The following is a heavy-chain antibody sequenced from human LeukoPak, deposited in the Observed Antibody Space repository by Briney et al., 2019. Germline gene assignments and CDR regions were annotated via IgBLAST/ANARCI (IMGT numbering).Heavy chain of an antibody. CDR2: MNEAGSDK. Sequence: PGGSLRLSCAASGFIFSRFWMSWLRQAPGKGLEWVAHMNEAGSDKYYVDSVKGRFTISRDNAKNSVYLQMNSLRAEDTAVYYCASWTAELNYWGQGALVTVSS. J-gene: IGHJ4*02. D-gene: IGHD1-26*01. CDR3: ASWTAELNY. CDR1: GFIFSRFW. V-gene: IGHV3-7*01.